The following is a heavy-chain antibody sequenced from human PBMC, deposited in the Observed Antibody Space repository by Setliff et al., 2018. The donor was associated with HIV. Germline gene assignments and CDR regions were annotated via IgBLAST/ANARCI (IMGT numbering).Heavy chain of an antibody. CDR2: IHHSGST. CDR3: ARVRLTMIMMVYYFYQ. V-gene: IGHV4-34*01. J-gene: IGHJ4*02. Sequence: SETLSLTCAVYGGSFSAYYWSWIRQPPGKGLEWIGEIHHSGSTNYNPSLKTRVTIMVDTSKNQFSLQLGSVTAADTAVYYCARVRLTMIMMVYYFYQRGQGTRVTVSS. CDR1: GGSFSAYY. D-gene: IGHD3-22*01.